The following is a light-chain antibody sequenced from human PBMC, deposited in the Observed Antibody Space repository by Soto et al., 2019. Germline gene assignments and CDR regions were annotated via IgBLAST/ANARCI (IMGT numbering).Light chain of an antibody. CDR2: GAS. J-gene: IGKJ4*01. V-gene: IGKV3-20*01. CDR1: QSVESNY. Sequence: DIVLTQSPGTLSLSPGERATLSCRASQSVESNYLAWHQHKPGRAPRLLISGASTRATGIPDRFSGSGSGTDFTLTISRLEPEDFAVYYCQQYSSSPFTFGGGTRVEIK. CDR3: QQYSSSPFT.